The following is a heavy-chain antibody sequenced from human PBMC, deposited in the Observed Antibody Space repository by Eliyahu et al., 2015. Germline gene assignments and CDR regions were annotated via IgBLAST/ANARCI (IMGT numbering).Heavy chain of an antibody. CDR3: ARLAQPIIWQAAAGIYDY. CDR1: GGSFSGYX. J-gene: IGHJ4*02. Sequence: QVQLQQWGAGLLKPSETLSLTCAVYGGSFSGYXWSWIRQPPGKGLEWIGEINHSGSTNYNPSLKSRVTISVDTSKNQFSLKLSSVTAADTAVYYCARLAQPIIWQAAAGIYDYWGQGTLVTVSS. D-gene: IGHD6-13*01. V-gene: IGHV4-34*01. CDR2: INHSGST.